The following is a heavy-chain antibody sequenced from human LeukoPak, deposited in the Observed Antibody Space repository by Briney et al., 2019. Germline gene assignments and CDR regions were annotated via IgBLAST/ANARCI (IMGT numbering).Heavy chain of an antibody. CDR3: ARDLDTATVTFDY. Sequence: GASVKVSCKASSYTFTSYDINWVRQATGQGLEWMGWMNPNSSNTGYAQKFQGRVTMTRNTSISTAYMELSSLRSEDTAVYYCARDLDTATVTFDYWGQGTLVTVSS. V-gene: IGHV1-8*01. J-gene: IGHJ4*02. CDR1: SYTFTSYD. D-gene: IGHD4-17*01. CDR2: MNPNSSNT.